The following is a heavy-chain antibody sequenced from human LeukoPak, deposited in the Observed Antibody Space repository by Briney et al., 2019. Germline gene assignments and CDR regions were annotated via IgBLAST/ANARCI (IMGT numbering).Heavy chain of an antibody. Sequence: SETLSLTCAVYGGSFSGYYWSWIRQPPGKGLEWIGEINHSGSTNYNPSLKGRVTISVDTSKNQFSLKLSSVTAADTAVYYCARGHKRVWFGEGNWFDPWGQGTLVTVSS. D-gene: IGHD3-10*01. CDR2: INHSGST. J-gene: IGHJ5*02. CDR3: ARGHKRVWFGEGNWFDP. CDR1: GGSFSGYY. V-gene: IGHV4-34*01.